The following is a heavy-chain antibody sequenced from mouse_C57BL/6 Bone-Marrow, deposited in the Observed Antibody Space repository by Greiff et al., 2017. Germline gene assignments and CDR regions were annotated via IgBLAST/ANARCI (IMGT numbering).Heavy chain of an antibody. Sequence: EVKLMESGGGLVKPGGSLKLSCAASGFTFSSYAMSWVRQTPEQRLEWVATIRDGGSYTYYPDNVKGRFTISRDNAKNNLYLQMSHLKSEDTAMXYCARVPLRREERYFDYWGQGTTLTVSS. V-gene: IGHV5-4*03. J-gene: IGHJ2*01. D-gene: IGHD2-12*01. CDR3: ARVPLRREERYFDY. CDR1: GFTFSSYA. CDR2: IRDGGSYT.